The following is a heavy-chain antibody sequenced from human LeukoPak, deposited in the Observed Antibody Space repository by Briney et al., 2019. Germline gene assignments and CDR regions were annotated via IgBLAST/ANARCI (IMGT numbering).Heavy chain of an antibody. J-gene: IGHJ4*02. CDR3: AKDLTAVAGRDTFDY. Sequence: PGRSLRLSCAVSGFTFSSYGMHWVRQAPGKGLEWVAIISYDERTWYVDSVKGRFTISRDNSKNTLYLQMNSLRAEDTAVYYCAKDLTAVAGRDTFDYWGQGTLVTVSS. CDR1: GFTFSSYG. CDR2: ISYDERT. D-gene: IGHD6-19*01. V-gene: IGHV3-30*18.